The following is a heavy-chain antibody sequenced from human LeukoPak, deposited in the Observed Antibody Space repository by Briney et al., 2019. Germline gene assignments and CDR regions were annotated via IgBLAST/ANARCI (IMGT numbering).Heavy chain of an antibody. V-gene: IGHV4-59*01. CDR2: VYYTGST. Sequence: SETLSLTCTVSGGSMTGFYWNWIRQPPGKGLEWIGYVYYTGSTKYTPSLKSRVIMSVDTSNNQFSLKLHSVTAADTAVYYCARASSGSRLTDFWGQGTLVTVSS. CDR1: GGSMTGFY. D-gene: IGHD1-26*01. CDR3: ARASSGSRLTDF. J-gene: IGHJ4*02.